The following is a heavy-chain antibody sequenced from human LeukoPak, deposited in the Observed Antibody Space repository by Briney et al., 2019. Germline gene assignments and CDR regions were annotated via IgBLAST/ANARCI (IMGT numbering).Heavy chain of an antibody. J-gene: IGHJ4*02. CDR1: GFTFSSYS. CDR2: ISSSSSYI. Sequence: GGSLRLSCAASGFTFSSYSMNWVRQAPGKGLEWVSSISSSSSYIYYADSVKGRFTISRDNAKNSLYLQMNSLRAEDTALYYCAKGILAAGYFDYWGQGTLVTVSS. D-gene: IGHD6-13*01. CDR3: AKGILAAGYFDY. V-gene: IGHV3-21*04.